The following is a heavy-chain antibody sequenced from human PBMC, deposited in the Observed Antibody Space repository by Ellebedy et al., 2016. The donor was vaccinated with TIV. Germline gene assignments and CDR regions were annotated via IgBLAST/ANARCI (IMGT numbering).Heavy chain of an antibody. D-gene: IGHD6-13*01. CDR3: ARDGWQQLVPSEFDY. Sequence: AASVKVSCKASGYTFTGHYMHWVRQAPGQGLEWMGWINLNSGGTNYAQKLQGRVTMTTDTSTSTAYMELRSLRSDDTAVYYCARDGWQQLVPSEFDYWGQGTLVTVSS. CDR2: INLNSGGT. CDR1: GYTFTGHY. V-gene: IGHV1-2*02. J-gene: IGHJ4*02.